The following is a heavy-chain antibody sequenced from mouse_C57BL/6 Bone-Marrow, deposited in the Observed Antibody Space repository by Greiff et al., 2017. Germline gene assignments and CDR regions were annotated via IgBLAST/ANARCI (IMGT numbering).Heavy chain of an antibody. Sequence: QVHVKQPGAELVKPGASVKMSCKASGYTFTSYWITWVKQRPGQGLEWIGDIYPGSGSTNYNEKFKSKATLTVDTSSSTAYMQLSSLTSEDSAVYYCARYDAWFAYWGQGTLVTVSA. CDR2: IYPGSGST. V-gene: IGHV1-55*01. CDR1: GYTFTSYW. J-gene: IGHJ3*01. D-gene: IGHD2-12*01. CDR3: ARYDAWFAY.